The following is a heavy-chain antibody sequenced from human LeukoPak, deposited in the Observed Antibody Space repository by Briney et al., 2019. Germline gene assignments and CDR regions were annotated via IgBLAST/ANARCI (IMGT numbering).Heavy chain of an antibody. Sequence: GGSLRLSCTASGYRFSDHGIHWVRQAPGKGLEWVAISWYDGSKSYFVDSVKGRFTISRDNAKGSLYLQMNSMRAEDTAVYYCVRAPYYSGIEHYFDHWGQGILVTVSS. CDR3: VRAPYYSGIEHYFDH. J-gene: IGHJ4*02. V-gene: IGHV3-33*01. D-gene: IGHD3-22*01. CDR2: SWYDGSKS. CDR1: GYRFSDHG.